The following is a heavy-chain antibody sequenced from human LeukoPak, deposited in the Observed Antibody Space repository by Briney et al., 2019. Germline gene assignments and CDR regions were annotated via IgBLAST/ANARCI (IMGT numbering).Heavy chain of an antibody. J-gene: IGHJ4*02. V-gene: IGHV1-2*06. CDR2: INPNSGDT. CDR3: ARRAVPGTSPSDY. CDR1: GYTFTGYD. D-gene: IGHD6-19*01. Sequence: ASVKVSCKASGYTFTGYDLHWVGQAPGQGLEWMGRINPNSGDTNYAQKFQGRVTMTRDTSISAAYMELSSLTSDDTAVYYCARRAVPGTSPSDYWGQGTLVSVSS.